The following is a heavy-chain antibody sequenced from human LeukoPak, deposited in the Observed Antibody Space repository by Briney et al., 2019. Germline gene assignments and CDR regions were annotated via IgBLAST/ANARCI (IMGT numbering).Heavy chain of an antibody. V-gene: IGHV1-3*01. D-gene: IGHD3-22*01. Sequence: GASVKVSCKASGYTFTSYAMHWVRQAPGQRLEWMGWINAGNGNTKYSQKLQGRVTMTTDTSTSTAYMELRSLRSDDTAVYYCAREDGSSGYYGDGGAFDIWGQGTMVTVSS. J-gene: IGHJ3*02. CDR1: GYTFTSYA. CDR2: INAGNGNT. CDR3: AREDGSSGYYGDGGAFDI.